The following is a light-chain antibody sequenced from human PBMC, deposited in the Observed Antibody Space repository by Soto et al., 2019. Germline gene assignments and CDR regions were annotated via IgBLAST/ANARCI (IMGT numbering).Light chain of an antibody. CDR1: QSVINN. V-gene: IGKV3-15*01. CDR3: QHYNNWPPWT. J-gene: IGKJ1*01. CDR2: GAS. Sequence: EIVMTQSPATLSVSPGERATLSCRASQSVINNLAWYQQKPGQAPRLLIYGASIRATGIPARFSGSGSGTNFTLTISSLQSEDFAVYYCQHYNNWPPWTFGQGTKVEVK.